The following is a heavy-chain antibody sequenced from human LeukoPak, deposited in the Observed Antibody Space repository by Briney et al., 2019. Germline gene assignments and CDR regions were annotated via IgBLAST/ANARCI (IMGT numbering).Heavy chain of an antibody. Sequence: ASVKVSCKASGGTFSSYAISWVRQAPGQGLEWMGGIIPIFGTANYAQKFQGRVTITRDTSASTAYMELSSLRSEDTAVYYCAREGTVTWAFDIWGQGTMVTVSS. CDR1: GGTFSSYA. J-gene: IGHJ3*02. V-gene: IGHV1-69*05. CDR2: IIPIFGTA. D-gene: IGHD4-17*01. CDR3: AREGTVTWAFDI.